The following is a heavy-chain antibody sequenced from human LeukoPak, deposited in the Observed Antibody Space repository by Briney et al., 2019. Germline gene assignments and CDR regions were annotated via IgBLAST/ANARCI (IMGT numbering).Heavy chain of an antibody. CDR3: ARDSVITFGGVIVISAFDI. Sequence: ASVKVSCKASGYTFTSYYMHWVRQAPGQGLEWMGIINPSGGSTSYAQKFQGRVAMTRDTSTSTVYMELSSLRSEDTAVYYCARDSVITFGGVIVISAFDIWGQGTMVTVSS. D-gene: IGHD3-16*02. J-gene: IGHJ3*02. CDR1: GYTFTSYY. CDR2: INPSGGST. V-gene: IGHV1-46*01.